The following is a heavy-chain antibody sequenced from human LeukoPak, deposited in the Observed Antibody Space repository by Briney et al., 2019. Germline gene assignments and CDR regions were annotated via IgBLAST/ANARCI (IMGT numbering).Heavy chain of an antibody. CDR3: ARHPFSDGFDI. V-gene: IGHV4-59*08. Sequence: PSETLSLTCTISGGSISTFYWSWLRQPPGKGLEWIAYIFHTGNSNYNPSLKVRVTISVDTSKIQFSLKVNSVTAADTAMYYCARHPFSDGFDIWGQGTMVTVSS. CDR1: GGSISTFY. CDR2: IFHTGNS. J-gene: IGHJ3*02.